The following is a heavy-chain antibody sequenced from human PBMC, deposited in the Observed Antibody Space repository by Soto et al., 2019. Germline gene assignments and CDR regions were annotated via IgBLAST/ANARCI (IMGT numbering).Heavy chain of an antibody. CDR2: ISSSSSTI. CDR1: GFTFSSYS. CDR3: ARSGVGIAAWKPARPYYYYGMDV. V-gene: IGHV3-48*02. J-gene: IGHJ6*02. Sequence: EVQLVESGGGLVQPGGSLRLSCAASGFTFSSYSMNWVRQAPGKGLEWVSYISSSSSTIYYADSVKGRFTISRDNAKNSLYLQMNSLRDEDTAVYYCARSGVGIAAWKPARPYYYYGMDVWGQGTTVTVSS. D-gene: IGHD6-25*01.